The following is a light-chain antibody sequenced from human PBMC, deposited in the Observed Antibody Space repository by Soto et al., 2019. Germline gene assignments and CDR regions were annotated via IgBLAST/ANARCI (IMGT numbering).Light chain of an antibody. V-gene: IGKV3-15*01. CDR2: GAS. CDR3: QQYNNWPPMA. J-gene: IGKJ1*01. CDR1: QSVSST. Sequence: EIVMPQSPATLSVSPGERATLSCRASQSVSSTLAWYQQKPGQAPRLLIYGASTRATGIPARFSGSGSGTEFTLTISSLQSEDFAVYYCQQYNNWPPMAFGQGTKVEIK.